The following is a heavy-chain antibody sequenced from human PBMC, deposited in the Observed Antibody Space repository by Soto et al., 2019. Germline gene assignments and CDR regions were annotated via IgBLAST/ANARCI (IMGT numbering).Heavy chain of an antibody. CDR3: AKGQGTYSAIWSDA. CDR1: GFTFSSYG. CDR2: ISGSGVST. V-gene: IGHV3-23*01. J-gene: IGHJ5*02. D-gene: IGHD1-26*01. Sequence: GGSLRLSCAASGFTFSSYGMSWVRQAPGKGMEWVSAISGSGVSTYYADSVKGRFTISRDNSKNTLYLQMNSLRAEDTAVYYCAKGQGTYSAIWSDAWGQVTLVTVAS.